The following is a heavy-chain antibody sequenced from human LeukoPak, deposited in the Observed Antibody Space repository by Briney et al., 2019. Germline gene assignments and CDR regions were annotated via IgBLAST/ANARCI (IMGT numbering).Heavy chain of an antibody. Sequence: PGGSLRLSCAASGFTFSDYYMSWIRQAPGKGLEWVSYISSSGSTIYYADSVKGRFTISRDNAKNSLYLQMNSLRAEDTAVYYCARATSYYYDSSGLRDWGQGTLVTVSS. D-gene: IGHD3-22*01. CDR3: ARATSYYYDSSGLRD. CDR2: ISSSGSTI. V-gene: IGHV3-11*01. CDR1: GFTFSDYY. J-gene: IGHJ4*02.